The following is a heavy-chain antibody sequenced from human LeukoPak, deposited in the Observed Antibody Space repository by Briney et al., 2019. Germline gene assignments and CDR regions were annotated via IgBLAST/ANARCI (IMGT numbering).Heavy chain of an antibody. CDR2: IIPIFGTA. J-gene: IGHJ3*02. Sequence: SVKLSCKASGGTFSSYAISWVRQAPGQGLEWMGGIIPIFGTANYAQKFQGRVTITADESTSTAYMELSSLRSEDTAVYYCARVVDCSGGSCHDAFDIWGQGTMVTVSS. V-gene: IGHV1-69*13. CDR3: ARVVDCSGGSCHDAFDI. CDR1: GGTFSSYA. D-gene: IGHD2-15*01.